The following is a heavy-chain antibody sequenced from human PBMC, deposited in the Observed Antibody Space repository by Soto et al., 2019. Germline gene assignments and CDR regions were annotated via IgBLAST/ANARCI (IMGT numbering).Heavy chain of an antibody. CDR3: ARDSPPPRE. CDR1: GYTFTSYD. Sequence: RASVKVSCKASGYTFTSYDINWVRQATGQGLEWMGWISAYNGNTNYAQKLQGRVTMTTDTSTSTAYMELRSLRSDDTAVYYCARDSPPPREWGQGTLVTVSS. CDR2: ISAYNGNT. V-gene: IGHV1-18*01. J-gene: IGHJ4*02.